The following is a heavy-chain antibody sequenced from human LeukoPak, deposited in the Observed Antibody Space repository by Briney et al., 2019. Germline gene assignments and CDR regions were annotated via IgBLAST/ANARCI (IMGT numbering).Heavy chain of an antibody. CDR1: GFTFSSYW. CDR2: MEQDGGGK. J-gene: IGHJ1*01. V-gene: IGHV3-7*03. Sequence: GGSLRLSCTASGFTFSSYWMSWVRQAPGKGLEWVANMEQDGGGKYYVDSVKGRFTISRDNAKNSLSLQMNSLRAEDTAVYYCARSLNYYDSSGYFQDWGQGTLVTVSS. CDR3: ARSLNYYDSSGYFQD. D-gene: IGHD3-22*01.